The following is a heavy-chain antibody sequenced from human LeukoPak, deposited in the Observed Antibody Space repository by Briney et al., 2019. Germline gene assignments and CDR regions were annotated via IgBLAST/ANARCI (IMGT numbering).Heavy chain of an antibody. D-gene: IGHD3-16*01. V-gene: IGHV4-31*03. J-gene: IGHJ4*02. CDR2: ICSSGSA. CDR1: GGSISSGVYC. CDR3: ARGGGPPSYFDY. Sequence: PSETLSLTCTVSGGSISSGVYCWSWIRQRPGEGLQWIGYICSSGSAYYNPSLKSRVTMSIDTSRNQFSLKLTSVTAADTAVYYCARGGGPPSYFDYWGQGTLVSGSS.